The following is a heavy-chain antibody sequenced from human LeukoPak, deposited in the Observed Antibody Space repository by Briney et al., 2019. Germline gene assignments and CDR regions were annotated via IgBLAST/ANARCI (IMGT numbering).Heavy chain of an antibody. Sequence: GGSLRLSCAASGFTFSDYYMSWIRQAPGKGLEWVSYISSSSYIYYADSVKGRFTISRDNAKNSLYLQMNSLRAEDTAVYYCARGRLPASFDYWGQGTLVTVSS. CDR3: ARGRLPASFDY. V-gene: IGHV3-69-1*01. J-gene: IGHJ4*02. CDR1: GFTFSDYY. CDR2: ISSSSYI. D-gene: IGHD5-18*01.